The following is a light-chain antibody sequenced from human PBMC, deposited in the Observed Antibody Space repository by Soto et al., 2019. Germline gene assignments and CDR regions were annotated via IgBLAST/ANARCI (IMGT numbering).Light chain of an antibody. Sequence: NRSRATISLSTGERVTXTCRASQSISSWLAWYQEKPGKAPKLLIYKASILESGVPSRFSGSGSGTEFTLTISSLQAVDFATYYCHHYNSCPWTFGQGGKVDI. CDR2: KAS. V-gene: IGKV1-5*03. CDR3: HHYNSCPWT. J-gene: IGKJ1*01. CDR1: QSISSW.